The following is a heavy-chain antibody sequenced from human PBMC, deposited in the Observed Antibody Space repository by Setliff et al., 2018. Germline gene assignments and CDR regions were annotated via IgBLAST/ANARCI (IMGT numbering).Heavy chain of an antibody. CDR2: IYSSCST. Sequence: PSETMSLTCTVSGGTISSSSYYWGWLRQPPGKGLEWIGSIYSSCSTYYNPSLKSRATISVNTSKNQFSLTLCSVPAADTAVYYCARRGMSSSWFQGYFDYWCQGTLVTVPQ. CDR3: ARRGMSSSWFQGYFDY. D-gene: IGHD6-13*01. V-gene: IGHV4-39*01. J-gene: IGHJ4*02. CDR1: GGTISSSSYY.